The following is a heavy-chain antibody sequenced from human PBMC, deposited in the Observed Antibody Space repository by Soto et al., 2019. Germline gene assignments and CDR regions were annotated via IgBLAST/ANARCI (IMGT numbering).Heavy chain of an antibody. D-gene: IGHD1-1*01. CDR3: ARGRYGDY. J-gene: IGHJ4*02. Sequence: QVHLVQSGAEVKKPGASVKVSCQGSGYAFATYGITWVRQAPGQGLEWMGWISAHNGNTNYAQKLQGRVTVTRDTSTSTAYMELRSLRYDDPAVYYCARGRYGDYWGQGALVNVSS. CDR2: ISAHNGNT. CDR1: GYAFATYG. V-gene: IGHV1-18*01.